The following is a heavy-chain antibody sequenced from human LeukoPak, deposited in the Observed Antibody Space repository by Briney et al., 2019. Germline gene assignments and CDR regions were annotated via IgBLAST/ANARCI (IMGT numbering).Heavy chain of an antibody. CDR1: GFTFSSYG. D-gene: IGHD3-3*01. Sequence: GGSLRLSCAASGFTFSSYGMHWVRQAPGKGLEGVAFIRYDGSNKYYADSVKGGFTISRDNSKNTLYLQMNSLRAEDTAVYYCAKDPGYYDFWSGYYSSHPFDYWGQGTLVTVSS. CDR2: IRYDGSNK. V-gene: IGHV3-30*02. CDR3: AKDPGYYDFWSGYYSSHPFDY. J-gene: IGHJ4*02.